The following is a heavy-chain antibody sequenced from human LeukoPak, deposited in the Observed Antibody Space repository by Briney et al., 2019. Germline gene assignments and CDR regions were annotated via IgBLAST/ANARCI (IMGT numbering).Heavy chain of an antibody. CDR2: IYYSGNT. CDR1: GVSISSSNSY. J-gene: IGHJ3*02. CDR3: GRYDLLGLSEINGFDI. Sequence: SETLSLTCTVSGVSISSSNSYWGWIRQPPGKGLEWIGSIYYSGNTYYNPSLKSRVTISIDTSKNQVSLKLSSVTAADTAKYYCGRYDLLGLSEINGFDIWGQGTMVTVSS. V-gene: IGHV4-39*07. D-gene: IGHD1-1*01.